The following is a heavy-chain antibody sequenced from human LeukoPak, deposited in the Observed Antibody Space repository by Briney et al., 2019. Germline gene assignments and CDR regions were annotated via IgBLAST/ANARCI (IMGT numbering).Heavy chain of an antibody. CDR2: INAYNGNT. V-gene: IGHV1-18*01. D-gene: IGHD3-22*01. Sequence: ASVKVSCKASGYTFTSYGISWVRQAPGQGLEWMGWINAYNGNTDYAQRLQGRVTLTTDTSTSIAYMELRSLRSDDTAVYYCARDFVYYYDTSDYHYVRNGFEIWGQGTMVTVSS. CDR3: ARDFVYYYDTSDYHYVRNGFEI. J-gene: IGHJ3*02. CDR1: GYTFTSYG.